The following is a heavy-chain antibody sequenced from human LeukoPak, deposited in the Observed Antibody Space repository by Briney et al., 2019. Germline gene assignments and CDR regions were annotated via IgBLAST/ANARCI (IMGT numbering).Heavy chain of an antibody. D-gene: IGHD2-2*02. CDR3: TLYNH. CDR1: GYSFTNHD. CDR2: INPGNGDT. Sequence: VASVKVSFTASGYSFTNHDMHWVRQAPGQGLEWVGCINPGNGDTRYGPEFQGRVTISSDTSASTAYMELRILRSEDMAVYYCTLYNHWGQGTLVTVFS. J-gene: IGHJ5*02. V-gene: IGHV1-3*03.